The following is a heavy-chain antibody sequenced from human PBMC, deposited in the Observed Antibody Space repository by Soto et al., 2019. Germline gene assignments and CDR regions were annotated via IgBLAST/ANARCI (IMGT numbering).Heavy chain of an antibody. V-gene: IGHV3-48*01. Sequence: GGSLRLSCAASGFTFSSYSMNWVRQAPGKGLEWVSYISSSSSTIYYADSVKGRFTISRDNAKNSLYLQMNSLRAEDTAVYYCARDGYYDILTGMGVWGKGTTVTVSS. CDR2: ISSSSSTI. CDR3: ARDGYYDILTGMGV. D-gene: IGHD3-9*01. J-gene: IGHJ6*03. CDR1: GFTFSSYS.